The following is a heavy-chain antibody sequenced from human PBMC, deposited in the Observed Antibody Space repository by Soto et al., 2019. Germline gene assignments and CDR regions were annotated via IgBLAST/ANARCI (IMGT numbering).Heavy chain of an antibody. CDR2: VYTTGST. V-gene: IGHV4-4*07. CDR1: GGSINTYY. CDR3: ARDRHAGFTHYFDP. J-gene: IGHJ5*02. Sequence: SETLSFTCTVTGGSINTYYWSWIRQSAAKGLEWIGRVYTTGSTNYNPSLKSRVTTSMDTSKNQLSLKLTSMTAADTAVYYCARDRHAGFTHYFDPWGQGTLVTVS. D-gene: IGHD1-26*01.